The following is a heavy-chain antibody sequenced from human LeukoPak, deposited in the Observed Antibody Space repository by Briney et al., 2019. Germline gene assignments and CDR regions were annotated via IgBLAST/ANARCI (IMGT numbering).Heavy chain of an antibody. J-gene: IGHJ4*02. CDR1: GFTFSDSY. CDR3: ARTGYFGANGFDY. D-gene: IGHD4/OR15-4a*01. Sequence: GGSLRLSCAASGFTFSDSYMTWIRQAPGKGPEWVSYISNSGYTKYYADSVKGRFTISRDNTKNSVHLQMNSLRAEDTALYYCARTGYFGANGFDYWGQGTLVTVSS. V-gene: IGHV3-11*01. CDR2: ISNSGYTK.